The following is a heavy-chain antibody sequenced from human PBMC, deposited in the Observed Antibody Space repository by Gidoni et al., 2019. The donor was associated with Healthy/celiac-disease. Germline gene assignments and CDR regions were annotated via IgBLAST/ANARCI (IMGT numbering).Heavy chain of an antibody. D-gene: IGHD3-10*01. V-gene: IGHV3-21*01. Sequence: EVQLVESGGGLVKPGGSLRLSFAASGFTFSSYSMNWVRQAPGKGLEWVSSISSSSSYIYYADSVKGRFTISRDNAKNSLYLQMNSLRAEDTAVYYCARDPFGDLHFDIWGQGTMVTVSS. CDR2: ISSSSSYI. CDR1: GFTFSSYS. CDR3: ARDPFGDLHFDI. J-gene: IGHJ3*02.